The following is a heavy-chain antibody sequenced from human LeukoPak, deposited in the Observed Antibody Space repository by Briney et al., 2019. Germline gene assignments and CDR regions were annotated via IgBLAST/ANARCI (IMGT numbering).Heavy chain of an antibody. J-gene: IGHJ3*02. V-gene: IGHV4-39*01. CDR3: ARAYYYASSAFDI. CDR2: IYYGGST. CDR1: GGSISSNTYY. Sequence: PSETLSLTCTVSGGSISSNTYYWDWIRQPPGKGLECIGSIYYGGSTYYNPSPKSRVIISVDTSKNQFSLKLSSVTAADTAVYYCARAYYYASSAFDIWGQGTMVTVSS. D-gene: IGHD3-22*01.